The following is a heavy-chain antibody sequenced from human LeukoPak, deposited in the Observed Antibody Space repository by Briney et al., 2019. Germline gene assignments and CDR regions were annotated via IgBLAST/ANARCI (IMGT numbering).Heavy chain of an antibody. CDR3: TSRFLVGAIDSDY. D-gene: IGHD1-26*01. J-gene: IGHJ4*02. CDR1: GFTFSSFA. V-gene: IGHV3-33*01. Sequence: PGWSLRLSCAASGFTFSSFAMHWVRQSPGKGLEWVADIWYNGSNKYYAESVKGRFTISRDNSRNTLYLQMNSLKTEDTAVYYCTSRFLVGAIDSDYWGQGTLVTVSS. CDR2: IWYNGSNK.